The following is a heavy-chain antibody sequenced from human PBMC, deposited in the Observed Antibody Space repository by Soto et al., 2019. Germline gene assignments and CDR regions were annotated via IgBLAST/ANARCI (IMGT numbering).Heavy chain of an antibody. CDR3: ARDLGGGRVYSGYDYPQEDFDY. V-gene: IGHV3-33*01. J-gene: IGHJ4*02. D-gene: IGHD5-12*01. CDR2: IWYDGSNK. Sequence: QVQLVESGGGVVQPGRSLRLSCAASGFTFSSYGMHWVRQAPGKGLEWVAVIWYDGSNKYYADSVKGRFTISRDNSKNRLYLQMNSLRAEDTAVYYCARDLGGGRVYSGYDYPQEDFDYWGQGTLVTVSS. CDR1: GFTFSSYG.